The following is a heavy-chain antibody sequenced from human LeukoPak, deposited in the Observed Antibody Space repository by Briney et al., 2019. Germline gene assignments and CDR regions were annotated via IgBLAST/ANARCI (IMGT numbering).Heavy chain of an antibody. V-gene: IGHV1-46*01. Sequence: ASVKVSCKASGYIFTSYSMHWVRRAPGQGLEWMGVINTSGGTTNYAQKFQGRVTMTRDTSISTAYMELSRLRSDDTAVYYCARDGPSTDSSSWRHWGQGTLVTVSS. CDR1: GYIFTSYS. CDR2: INTSGGTT. J-gene: IGHJ4*02. CDR3: ARDGPSTDSSSWRH. D-gene: IGHD6-13*01.